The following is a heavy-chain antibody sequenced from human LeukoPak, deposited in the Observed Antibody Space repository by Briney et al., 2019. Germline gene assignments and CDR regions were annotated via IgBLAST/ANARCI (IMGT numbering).Heavy chain of an antibody. D-gene: IGHD6-25*01. Sequence: GGSLRLSCAASGFTFSSYAMHWVRQAPGKGLEWVAVISYDGSNKYYADSVKGRFTISRDNSKNTLYLQMNSLRAEDTAVYYCARDSRLDYWGQGTLVTVSS. CDR2: ISYDGSNK. CDR3: ARDSRLDY. V-gene: IGHV3-30-3*01. J-gene: IGHJ4*02. CDR1: GFTFSSYA.